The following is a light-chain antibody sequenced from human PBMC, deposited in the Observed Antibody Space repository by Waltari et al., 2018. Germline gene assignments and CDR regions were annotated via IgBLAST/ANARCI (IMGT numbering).Light chain of an antibody. J-gene: IGLJ2*01. V-gene: IGLV2-23*01. CDR3: SSYAGNCNLVV. CDR2: EAS. Sequence: QCALTQPASVSGSPGQSITISCTGTSSDVGSYNLVSWYQQPPGKRPKLMIYEASKLPSGVSNRFSVSKSGNTASLTISGLQAEDEADYYCSSYAGNCNLVVFGGGTKLTVL. CDR1: SSDVGSYNL.